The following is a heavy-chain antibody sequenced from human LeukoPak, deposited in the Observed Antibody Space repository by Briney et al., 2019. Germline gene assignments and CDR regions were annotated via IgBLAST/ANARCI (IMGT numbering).Heavy chain of an antibody. Sequence: PSETLSLTCAVSGYSISSGYYWGWIRQPPGKGLEWIGSIYHSGSTYYNPSLKSRVTISVDTSNNQFSLKLGSVTAADTAVYYCATPHGYSYGLDYWGQGTLVTVSS. V-gene: IGHV4-38-2*01. CDR2: IYHSGST. CDR1: GYSISSGYY. CDR3: ATPHGYSYGLDY. D-gene: IGHD5-18*01. J-gene: IGHJ4*02.